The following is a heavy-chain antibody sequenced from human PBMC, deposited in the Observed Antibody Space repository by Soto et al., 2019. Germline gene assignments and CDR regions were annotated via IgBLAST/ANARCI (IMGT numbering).Heavy chain of an antibody. Sequence: GSLRLSCAASGFTFSDYYMSWIRQAPGKGLEWVSYISSSGSTIYYADSVKGRFTISRDDAKNSLYLQMNSLRAEDTAVYYWARDLVAVAGYDYWGQGTLVTVSS. V-gene: IGHV3-11*01. CDR1: GFTFSDYY. J-gene: IGHJ4*02. D-gene: IGHD6-19*01. CDR3: ARDLVAVAGYDY. CDR2: ISSSGSTI.